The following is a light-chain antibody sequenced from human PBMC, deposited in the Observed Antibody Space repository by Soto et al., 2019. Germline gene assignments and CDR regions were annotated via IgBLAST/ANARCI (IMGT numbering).Light chain of an antibody. CDR2: EVS. Sequence: QSALTQPASVSGSPGQSVTISCTGTSSDVGGYNYVSWYQQHPGKAPKLMIYEVSNRPSGVSNRFSGSKSGNPASLTISGLQAEDEADYYCSSYTSSSTLVVFGGGTQLTVL. J-gene: IGLJ2*01. V-gene: IGLV2-14*01. CDR1: SSDVGGYNY. CDR3: SSYTSSSTLVV.